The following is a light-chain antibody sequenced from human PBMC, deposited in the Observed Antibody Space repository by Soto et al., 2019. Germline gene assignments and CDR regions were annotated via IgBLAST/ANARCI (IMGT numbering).Light chain of an antibody. V-gene: IGKV3-11*01. J-gene: IGKJ4*01. CDR2: DAS. CDR1: QSFSIY. CDR3: QQRSNWALT. Sequence: EIVLTQSPATLSLSPGERATLSCSASQSFSIYLACYQQKPGQAPRLLIYDASTRATGIPARFSGSGSGTDFTLAISSLEPEDFAVYYCQQRSNWALTFGGGTKVEIK.